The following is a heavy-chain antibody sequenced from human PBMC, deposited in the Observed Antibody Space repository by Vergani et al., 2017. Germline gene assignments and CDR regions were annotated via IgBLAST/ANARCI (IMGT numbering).Heavy chain of an antibody. CDR2: IYPGDSDT. Sequence: EVQLVQSGAEVKKPGVSLKISCKASGYNFPIHWIGWVRQTPGKGLEWRGVIYPGDSDTRYNPSFQGQVIISVDKSVSTVYLQWSNLKASDTAMYYCARAQGFSYNYGSDYWGQGTLVTVSS. V-gene: IGHV5-51*01. CDR3: ARAQGFSYNYGSDY. CDR1: GYNFPIHW. D-gene: IGHD3-16*01. J-gene: IGHJ4*02.